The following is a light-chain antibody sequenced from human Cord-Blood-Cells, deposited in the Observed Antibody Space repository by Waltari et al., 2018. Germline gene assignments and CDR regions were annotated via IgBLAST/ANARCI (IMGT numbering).Light chain of an antibody. CDR3: AAWDYSLSGVV. CDR1: SSNIGSNY. CDR2: RNN. V-gene: IGLV1-47*01. Sequence: QSVLTQPPSASGTPGQRVTISCSGSSSNIGSNYVYWYQQLPGTAPKLLIYRNNQRPPGCPDRFSGSRSGTSASLAISGLRSEDEADYYCAAWDYSLSGVVFGGGTKLTVL. J-gene: IGLJ2*01.